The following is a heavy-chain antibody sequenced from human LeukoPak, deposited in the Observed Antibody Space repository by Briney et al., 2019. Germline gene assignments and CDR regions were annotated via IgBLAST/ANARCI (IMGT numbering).Heavy chain of an antibody. CDR2: VSYNGGT. D-gene: IGHD2-2*01. Sequence: PSETLSLTCTVSGGSISSSSYYWAWIRQPPGKGLEWIGSVSYNGGTSYTPSLKSRVTMAVDTSKNQFSLKLSSVTAADTAVYYCARGDEYQLPLDYWGQGTLVTVSS. CDR3: ARGDEYQLPLDY. CDR1: GGSISSSSYY. J-gene: IGHJ4*02. V-gene: IGHV4-39*07.